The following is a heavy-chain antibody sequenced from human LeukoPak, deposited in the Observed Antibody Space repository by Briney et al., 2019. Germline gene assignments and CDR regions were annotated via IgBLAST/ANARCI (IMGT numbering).Heavy chain of an antibody. CDR2: IDGSGDDT. CDR3: ARDLRGSIVRYFDY. J-gene: IGHJ4*02. V-gene: IGHV3-23*01. Sequence: GGSLRLSCAASGFSFSTYSMTWVRQAPGRGLEWVAAIDGSGDDTYYAESVKGRFTISRDNSQNTLFLQVNSLRAEDTAGYYCARDLRGSIVRYFDYWGQGTLVTVSS. D-gene: IGHD3-9*01. CDR1: GFSFSTYS.